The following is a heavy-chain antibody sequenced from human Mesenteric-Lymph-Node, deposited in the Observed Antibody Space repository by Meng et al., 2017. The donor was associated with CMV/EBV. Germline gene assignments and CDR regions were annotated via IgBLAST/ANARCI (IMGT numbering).Heavy chain of an antibody. CDR1: GFPLSTSGVG. Sequence: TFSGFPLSTSGVGVGWIRQPPGKALEWLALIYWDDDKSYSPSLKSRLTITKDASKNQVVLTMTNMDPVDTATYYCALRLSSSWYFDYWGQGTLVTVSS. J-gene: IGHJ4*02. CDR3: ALRLSSSWYFDY. V-gene: IGHV2-5*02. CDR2: IYWDDDK. D-gene: IGHD6-13*01.